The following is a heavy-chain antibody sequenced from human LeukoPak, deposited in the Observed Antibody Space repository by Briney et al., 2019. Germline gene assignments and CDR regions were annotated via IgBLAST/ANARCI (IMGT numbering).Heavy chain of an antibody. J-gene: IGHJ5*02. CDR2: FDPEDGET. D-gene: IGHD3-10*01. CDR1: GYTFTSYG. Sequence: ASVKVSCKASGYTFTSYGISWVRQAPGKGLEWMGGFDPEDGETIYAQEFQGRVTMTEDTSTDTAYMELSSLRSEDTAVYYCATAYGQNWFDPWGQGTLVTVSS. V-gene: IGHV1-24*01. CDR3: ATAYGQNWFDP.